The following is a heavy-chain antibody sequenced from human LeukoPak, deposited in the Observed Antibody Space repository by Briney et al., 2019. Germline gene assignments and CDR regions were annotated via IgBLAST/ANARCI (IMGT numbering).Heavy chain of an antibody. Sequence: GGSLRLSCAASGFTFSSYGMHWVRQAPGKGLEWVAVISYDGSNKYYADSVKGRFTISRDNSKNTLYLQMNSLRAEDTAVYYCAKDRVGATERWGQGTLVTLST. V-gene: IGHV3-30*18. D-gene: IGHD1-26*01. CDR1: GFTFSSYG. CDR2: ISYDGSNK. J-gene: IGHJ4*02. CDR3: AKDRVGATER.